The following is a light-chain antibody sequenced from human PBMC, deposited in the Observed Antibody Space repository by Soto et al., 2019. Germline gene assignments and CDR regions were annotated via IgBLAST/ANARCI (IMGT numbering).Light chain of an antibody. V-gene: IGLV2-14*01. J-gene: IGLJ1*01. Sequence: QSALTQPASVSGSPGQSITISCTGTSSDVGGYNYVSWYQQHPGKAPKLMIYDVSDRLSGVSNRFSGSKSGNTASLTISGLHAEDEADYYCSSYTSSSTRVFGTGTKLTVL. CDR2: DVS. CDR3: SSYTSSSTRV. CDR1: SSDVGGYNY.